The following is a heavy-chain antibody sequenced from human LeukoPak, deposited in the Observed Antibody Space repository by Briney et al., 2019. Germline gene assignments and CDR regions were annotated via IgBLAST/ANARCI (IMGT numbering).Heavy chain of an antibody. V-gene: IGHV4-34*01. CDR2: INHSGST. CDR3: ATIAARPGVDY. Sequence: SETLSLACAVYGGSFSGYYWSWIRQPPGKGLEWIGEINHSGSTNYNPSLKSRVTISVDTSKNQFSLKLSSVTAADTAVYYCATIAARPGVDYWGQGTLVTVSS. D-gene: IGHD6-6*01. CDR1: GGSFSGYY. J-gene: IGHJ4*02.